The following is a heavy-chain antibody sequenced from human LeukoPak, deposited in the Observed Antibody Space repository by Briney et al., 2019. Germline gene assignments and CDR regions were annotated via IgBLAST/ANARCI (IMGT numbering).Heavy chain of an antibody. Sequence: SETLSLTCTVSGGSISSSSYYWGWIRQPPGKGLVWIGNINYGGSTIYNPSLKSRVTISVDTSRNHFSLKVTSVTAADTAMYYCARLGLHSSGWHIYYYDYWGQGSLVIVSS. D-gene: IGHD6-19*01. CDR3: ARLGLHSSGWHIYYYDY. CDR1: GGSISSSSYY. J-gene: IGHJ4*02. V-gene: IGHV4-39*02. CDR2: INYGGST.